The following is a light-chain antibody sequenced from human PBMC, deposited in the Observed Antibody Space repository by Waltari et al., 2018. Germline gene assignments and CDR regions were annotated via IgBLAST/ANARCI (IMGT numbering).Light chain of an antibody. J-gene: IGLJ2*01. CDR2: SNN. V-gene: IGLV1-44*01. Sequence: QSVLTQPPSASGTPGQRVTISCSGSSSNIGSNTVNWYQQLPGTAPKLLIYSNNQRPSGVPVRFSGSKSGTSASLAISGLQSEDEADDYCAAWDDSLNGVVFGGGTKLTVL. CDR3: AAWDDSLNGVV. CDR1: SSNIGSNT.